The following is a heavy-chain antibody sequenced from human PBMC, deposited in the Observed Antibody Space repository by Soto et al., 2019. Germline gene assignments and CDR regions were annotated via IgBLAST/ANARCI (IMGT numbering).Heavy chain of an antibody. Sequence: QVQLVQSGAEVKKPGSSVKVSCKASGGTFSSYAISWVRQAPGQGLEWMGGIIPIFGTANYAQKFQGRVTITADESTSTAYMELSSLRSEDTAVYYCARVLKGYYVSSGYAFDIWGQGTMVTVSS. V-gene: IGHV1-69*01. CDR3: ARVLKGYYVSSGYAFDI. J-gene: IGHJ3*02. CDR1: GGTFSSYA. D-gene: IGHD3-22*01. CDR2: IIPIFGTA.